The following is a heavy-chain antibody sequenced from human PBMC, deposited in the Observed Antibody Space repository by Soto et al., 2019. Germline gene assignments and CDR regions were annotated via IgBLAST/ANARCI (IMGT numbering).Heavy chain of an antibody. CDR3: ARGQRWEFGSYNWFDP. V-gene: IGHV1-18*01. CDR2: LSAYNGNT. J-gene: IGHJ5*02. Sequence: ASVKVSCKASGYTFTSYGISWVRQAPGQGLEWMGWLSAYNGNTNYAQKLQSRVTMTTYTSTITAYMELRSLRSDHTAVYYFARGQRWEFGSYNWFDPWGQGALVTVSS. D-gene: IGHD1-26*01. CDR1: GYTFTSYG.